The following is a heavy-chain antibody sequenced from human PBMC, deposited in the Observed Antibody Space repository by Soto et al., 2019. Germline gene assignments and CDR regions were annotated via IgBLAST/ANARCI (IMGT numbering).Heavy chain of an antibody. Sequence: EVQLVESGGGLVQPGGSLRLSCAASGFTFSSYSMNWVRQAPGKGLEWVSYISSSSSTIYYADSVKGRFTISRDNAKNSRDREMDSARSEDTAVYYCASVSYIWVSSWVPDDYRGQGTLVTVSS. CDR1: GFTFSSYS. J-gene: IGHJ4*02. CDR3: ASVSYIWVSSWVPDDY. V-gene: IGHV3-48*01. CDR2: ISSSSSTI. D-gene: IGHD3-16*01.